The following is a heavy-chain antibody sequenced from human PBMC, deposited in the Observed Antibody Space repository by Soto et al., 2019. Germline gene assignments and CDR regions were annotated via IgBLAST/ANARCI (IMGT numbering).Heavy chain of an antibody. Sequence: PSETLSLTCTVPGGSISSYYWNWIRQPPGKGLEWIGYIYYSGSTNYNPSLKSRVTISVDTSKNRFSLKLSSVTAADTAVYYCARSIGDYGSDYWGQGTLVTVSS. CDR3: ARSIGDYGSDY. D-gene: IGHD4-17*01. V-gene: IGHV4-59*01. CDR1: GGSISSYY. CDR2: IYYSGST. J-gene: IGHJ4*02.